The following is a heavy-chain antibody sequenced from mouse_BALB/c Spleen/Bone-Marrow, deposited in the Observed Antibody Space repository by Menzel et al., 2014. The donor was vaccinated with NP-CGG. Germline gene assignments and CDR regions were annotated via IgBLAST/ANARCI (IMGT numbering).Heavy chain of an antibody. CDR1: GFNIKDTY. V-gene: IGHV14-3*02. J-gene: IGHJ3*01. D-gene: IGHD1-1*01. CDR2: IDPANGNT. CDR3: AMYYYGSSLFAY. Sequence: VQLKQSGAELVKPGASVKLSCTASGFNIKDTYMHWVKQRPEQGLEWIGRIDPANGNTKYDPKFQGKATITADTSSNTAYLQLSSLTSEYTAVYYCAMYYYGSSLFAYWGQGTLVTVSA.